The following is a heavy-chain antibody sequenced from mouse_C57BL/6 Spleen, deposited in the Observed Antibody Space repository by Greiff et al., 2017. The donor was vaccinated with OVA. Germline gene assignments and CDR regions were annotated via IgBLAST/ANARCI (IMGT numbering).Heavy chain of an antibody. CDR2: IYPRSGNT. D-gene: IGHD1-1*01. CDR3: ARIRDYYYGSSYGYAMDY. V-gene: IGHV1-81*01. Sequence: VKLMESGAELARPGASVKLSCKASGYTFTSYGISWVKQRTGQGLEWIGEIYPRSGNTYYNEKFKGKATLTADKSSSTAYMELRSLTSEDSAVYFCARIRDYYYGSSYGYAMDYWGQGTSVTVSS. CDR1: GYTFTSYG. J-gene: IGHJ4*01.